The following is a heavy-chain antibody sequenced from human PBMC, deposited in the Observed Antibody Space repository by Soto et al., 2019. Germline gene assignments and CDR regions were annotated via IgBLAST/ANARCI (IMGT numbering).Heavy chain of an antibody. Sequence: EVQLLDSGGGLVQPGGSLRLSCAASGFTFSSYAMNWVRQAPGKGLEWVSVISGSGDSTYYADSVKGRFTISRDNSKNTLYLQMNSLSAADTAVYYCAGRGPGTYFDYWGQGTLVTVSS. CDR2: ISGSGDST. CDR1: GFTFSSYA. J-gene: IGHJ4*02. D-gene: IGHD6-13*01. CDR3: AGRGPGTYFDY. V-gene: IGHV3-23*01.